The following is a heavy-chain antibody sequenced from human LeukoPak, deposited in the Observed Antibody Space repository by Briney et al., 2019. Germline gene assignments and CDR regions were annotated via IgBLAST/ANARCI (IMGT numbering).Heavy chain of an antibody. CDR3: ARDSGYSGGSCYSPTRVFLVY. Sequence: SVKVSCKASGGTFSSYAISWVRQAPGQGLEWMGRIIPILGIANYAQKFQGRVTITADKSTSTAYMELSSLRSEDTAVYYCARDSGYSGGSCYSPTRVFLVYWGQGTLVTVSS. D-gene: IGHD2-15*01. CDR1: GGTFSSYA. J-gene: IGHJ4*02. V-gene: IGHV1-69*04. CDR2: IIPILGIA.